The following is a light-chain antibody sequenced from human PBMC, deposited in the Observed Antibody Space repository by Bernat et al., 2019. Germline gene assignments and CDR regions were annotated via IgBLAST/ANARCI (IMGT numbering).Light chain of an antibody. V-gene: IGLV2-14*03. CDR2: AVA. J-gene: IGLJ1*01. CDR3: SSYTRSATYV. Sequence: QSALTQPRSLSGSPGQSITISCIGTSSDIGSYNYVSWYQQHPGKAPNLLIYAVANRPSGVSNRFSASKSGNTASLTISGLQAEDESDYYCSSYTRSATYVFGTGTKVTVL. CDR1: SSDIGSYNY.